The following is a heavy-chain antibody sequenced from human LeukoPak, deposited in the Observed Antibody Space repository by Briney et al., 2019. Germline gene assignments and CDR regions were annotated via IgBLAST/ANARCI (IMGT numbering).Heavy chain of an antibody. Sequence: ASVKVSCKVSGYTLTELSMHWVRQAPGKGLEWMGGFDPEDGETIYAQKFQGRVTMTEDTSTDTAYMELSSLRSEDTAVYYCATDRAAAAGTDYWGQGTLVTVSS. CDR3: ATDRAAAAGTDY. CDR2: FDPEDGET. V-gene: IGHV1-24*01. CDR1: GYTLTELS. J-gene: IGHJ4*02. D-gene: IGHD6-13*01.